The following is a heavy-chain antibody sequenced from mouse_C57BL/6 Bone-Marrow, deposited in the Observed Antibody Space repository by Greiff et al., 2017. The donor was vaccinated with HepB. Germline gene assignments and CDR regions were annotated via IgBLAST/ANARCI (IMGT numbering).Heavy chain of an antibody. CDR2: ISDGGSYT. Sequence: EVQRVESGGGLVKPGGSLKLSCAASGFTFSSYAMSWVRQTPEKRLEWVATISDGGSYTYYPDNVKGRFTISRDNAKNNLYLQMSHLKSEDTAMYYCARGSSYGYFDYWGQGTTLTVSS. V-gene: IGHV5-4*01. CDR1: GFTFSSYA. J-gene: IGHJ2*01. D-gene: IGHD1-1*01. CDR3: ARGSSYGYFDY.